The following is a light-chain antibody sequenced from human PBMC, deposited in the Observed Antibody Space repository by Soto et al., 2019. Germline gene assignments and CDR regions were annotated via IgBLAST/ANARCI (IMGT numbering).Light chain of an antibody. V-gene: IGKV3-11*01. Sequence: EMVLTQTPATLSLSPGERATLSGRASQSIASYLNWYQHRPGQAPRLLIYDSFNRATGIPARFSGSGSGTDFTLTISSLQPEDFAVYYCQQRASWPITFGPGTKVDIK. J-gene: IGKJ3*01. CDR2: DSF. CDR3: QQRASWPIT. CDR1: QSIASY.